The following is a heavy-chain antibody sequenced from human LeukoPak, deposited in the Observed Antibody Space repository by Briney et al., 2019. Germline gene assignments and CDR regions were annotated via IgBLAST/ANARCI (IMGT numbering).Heavy chain of an antibody. CDR1: GYTFTSYG. CDR2: ISAYNGNT. V-gene: IGHV1-18*01. D-gene: IGHD3-9*01. CDR3: ATVPLYYDILTGYPNYYGMDV. Sequence: GASVKVSCKASGYTFTSYGISWVRQAPGQGLEWMGWISAYNGNTNYAQKFQGRVTMTRNTSISTAYMELSSLRSEDTAVYYCATVPLYYDILTGYPNYYGMDVWGQGTTVTVSS. J-gene: IGHJ6*02.